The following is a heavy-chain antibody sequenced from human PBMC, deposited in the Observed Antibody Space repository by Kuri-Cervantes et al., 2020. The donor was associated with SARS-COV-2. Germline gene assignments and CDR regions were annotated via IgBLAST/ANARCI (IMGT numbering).Heavy chain of an antibody. D-gene: IGHD6-13*01. CDR1: GFTFSSYS. CDR2: ISSSSSYI. CDR3: SRVVSATDGYHYYGMDV. J-gene: IGHJ6*02. Sequence: GESLKISCAASGFTFSSYSMNWVRQAPGKGLKWVSSISSSSSYIYYADSVKGRFTLSRDNAKNMLYLQMNSLRAEDTAVYYCSRVVSATDGYHYYGMDVWGQGTTVTVSS. V-gene: IGHV3-21*01.